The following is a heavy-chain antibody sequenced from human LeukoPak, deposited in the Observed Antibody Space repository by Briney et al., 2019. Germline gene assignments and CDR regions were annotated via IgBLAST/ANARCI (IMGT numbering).Heavy chain of an antibody. V-gene: IGHV3-74*01. J-gene: IGHJ4*02. CDR3: VRDWGYDSSGYWQKYFDT. CDR2: INHDGSST. D-gene: IGHD3-22*01. Sequence: GGSLRLSCATSGFTFSTFWMHWVRQAPGKGLVWVSRINHDGSSTNYADSVKGRFTISRDNAKNTLYLQMNSLRAEDTAVYYCVRDWGYDSSGYWQKYFDTWGQGTLVTVST. CDR1: GFTFSTFW.